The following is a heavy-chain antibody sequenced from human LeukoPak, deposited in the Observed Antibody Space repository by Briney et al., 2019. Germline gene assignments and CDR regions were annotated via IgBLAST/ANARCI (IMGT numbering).Heavy chain of an antibody. CDR3: ARDDCSSISCYHNWFDP. Sequence: GGSLRLSCAASGFTFSSYWMSWVRQAPGKGLEWVANIKQDGSEKYYVDSVKGRFTISRDNAKNSLYLQMNSLRAEDTAVYYCARDDCSSISCYHNWFDPWGQETLVTVSS. CDR2: IKQDGSEK. D-gene: IGHD2-2*01. J-gene: IGHJ5*02. CDR1: GFTFSSYW. V-gene: IGHV3-7*01.